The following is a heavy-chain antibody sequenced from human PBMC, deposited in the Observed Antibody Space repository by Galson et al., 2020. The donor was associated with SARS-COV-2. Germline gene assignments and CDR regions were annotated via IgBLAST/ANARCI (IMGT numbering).Heavy chain of an antibody. Sequence: ASVKVSCKVSGYTLTELSMHWVRQAPGKGLEWMGGFDPEDGETIYAQKFQGRVTMTEDTSTDTAYMELSSLRSEDTAVYYCATGWYNWNNANTAPRHNWFDPWGQGTLVTVSS. CDR2: FDPEDGET. J-gene: IGHJ5*02. D-gene: IGHD1-20*01. V-gene: IGHV1-24*01. CDR1: GYTLTELS. CDR3: ATGWYNWNNANTAPRHNWFDP.